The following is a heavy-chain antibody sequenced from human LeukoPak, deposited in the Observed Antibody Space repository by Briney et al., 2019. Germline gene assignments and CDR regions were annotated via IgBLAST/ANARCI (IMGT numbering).Heavy chain of an antibody. CDR2: IKQDGSKK. CDR3: TRVGYIDEGIDY. CDR1: GFPFTSYW. V-gene: IGHV3-7*04. J-gene: IGHJ4*02. D-gene: IGHD5-24*01. Sequence: GGSLRLSCVASGFPFTSYWMSWVRQASGKGLEWVANIKQDGSKKSYVDSVKGRFTISRDNAKNSQYLQMNSLRAEDTAIYYCTRVGYIDEGIDYWGQGTLVTVSS.